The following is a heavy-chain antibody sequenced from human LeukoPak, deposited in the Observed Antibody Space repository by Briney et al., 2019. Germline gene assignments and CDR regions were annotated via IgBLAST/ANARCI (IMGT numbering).Heavy chain of an antibody. CDR2: INPSGGST. V-gene: IGHV1-46*01. CDR1: GYTFTSYY. CDR3: ARVHNWSDP. J-gene: IGHJ5*02. Sequence: ASVKVSCKASGYTFTSYYMHWVRQAPGQGVEWRGVINPSGGSTIYAQKLQGRVTMTRDTSKSTVYMEVSRLRSEDTAVYYCARVHNWSDPWGQGTLVTVSS.